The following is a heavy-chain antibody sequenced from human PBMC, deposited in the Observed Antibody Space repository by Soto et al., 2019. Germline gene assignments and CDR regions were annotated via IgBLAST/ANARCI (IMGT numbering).Heavy chain of an antibody. J-gene: IGHJ6*02. CDR2: IKQDGSEK. CDR3: ARDWNVPAAYPYYYGLNV. D-gene: IGHD2-2*01. CDR1: GFTFSSYW. V-gene: IGHV3-7*03. Sequence: GGSLRLSCAASGFTFSSYWMSWVRQAPGKGLEWVANIKQDGSEKYYVDSVKGRFTISRDNAKNSLYLQMNSLRAEDTAVYYCARDWNVPAAYPYYYGLNVWGQGSTVTVSS.